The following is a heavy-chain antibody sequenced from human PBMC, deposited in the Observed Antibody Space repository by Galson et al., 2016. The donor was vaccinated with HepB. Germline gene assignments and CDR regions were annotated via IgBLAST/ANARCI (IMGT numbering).Heavy chain of an antibody. J-gene: IGHJ4*02. CDR2: INPSGRT. CDR3: ARGYAPNKGLRSSSRRWFEY. V-gene: IGHV4-34*01. Sequence: SETLSLTCAVYGGSFSGYYWSWIRQPPGKGLEWIGEINPSGRTNYNPSLKSRISMSIDTSKNQSSLKVNSMTAADSAVYYCARGYAPNKGLRSSSRRWFEYWGQGTLVTVSS. CDR1: GGSFSGYY. D-gene: IGHD5-12*01.